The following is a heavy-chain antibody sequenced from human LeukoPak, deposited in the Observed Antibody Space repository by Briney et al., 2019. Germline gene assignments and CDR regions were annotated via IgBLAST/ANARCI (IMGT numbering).Heavy chain of an antibody. V-gene: IGHV3-13*01. D-gene: IGHD5-18*01. Sequence: PGGSLRLSCAASGFTFSSYDMHWVRQATGKGLEWVSAIGTAGDTYYPGSVKGRLTISRDNAKNTLYLQMNSLRAEDTAVYYCARGGYHAYYLDYWGQGSLVTVS. CDR1: GFTFSSYD. CDR3: ARGGYHAYYLDY. J-gene: IGHJ4*02. CDR2: IGTAGDT.